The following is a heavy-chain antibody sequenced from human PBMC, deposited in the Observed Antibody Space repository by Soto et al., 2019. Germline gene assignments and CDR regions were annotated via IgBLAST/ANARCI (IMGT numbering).Heavy chain of an antibody. J-gene: IGHJ5*02. CDR1: GGSISSGGYY. CDR2: IYYSGST. V-gene: IGHV4-31*03. D-gene: IGHD4-4*01. Sequence: SETLSLTCTVSGGSISSGGYYWSGIRQHPGKGLEWIGYIYYSGSTYYNPSLKSRVTISVDTSKNQFSLKLSSVTAADTAVYYCARAGRGYSKYPNWLDPCGQGTLVTVSS. CDR3: ARAGRGYSKYPNWLDP.